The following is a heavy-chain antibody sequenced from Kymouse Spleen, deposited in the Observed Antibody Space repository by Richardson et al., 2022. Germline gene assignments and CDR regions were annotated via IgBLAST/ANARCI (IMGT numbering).Heavy chain of an antibody. D-gene: IGHD3-10*01. CDR2: IKQDGSEK. J-gene: IGHJ4*02. CDR1: GFTFSSYW. CDR3: ARDLGTMVRGVISY. Sequence: EVQLVESGGGLVQPGGSLRLSCAASGFTFSSYWMSWVRQAPGKGLEWVANIKQDGSEKYYVDSVKGRFTISRDNAKNSLYLQMNSLRAEDTAVYYCARDLGTMVRGVISYWGQGTLVTVSS. V-gene: IGHV3-7*01.